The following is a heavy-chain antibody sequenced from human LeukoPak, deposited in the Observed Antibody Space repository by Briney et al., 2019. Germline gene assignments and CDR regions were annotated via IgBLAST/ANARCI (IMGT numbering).Heavy chain of an antibody. CDR3: ARFHGLLWFGELLDAFDI. CDR2: MNPNSGNT. V-gene: IGHV1-8*01. J-gene: IGHJ3*02. D-gene: IGHD3-10*01. CDR1: GYTFTSYD. Sequence: GASVKLSCKASGYTFTSYDINWVRQATGQGLEWIGWMNPNSGNTGYAQKFQGRVTMTRNTSISTAYMQLSSLRSEDTAFYYCARFHGLLWFGELLDAFDIWGQGTMVTVSS.